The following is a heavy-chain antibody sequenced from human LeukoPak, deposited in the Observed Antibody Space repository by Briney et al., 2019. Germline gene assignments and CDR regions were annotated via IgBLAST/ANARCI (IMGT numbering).Heavy chain of an antibody. D-gene: IGHD6-19*01. CDR2: IYSGGST. CDR3: ARGTDGWYYFDY. Sequence: GGSLRLSCAASGFTFSSYAMSWVRQAPGKGLEWVSVIYSGGSTYYADSVKGRFTISRDNSKDTLYLQMNSLRAEDTAVYYCARGTDGWYYFDYWGQGTLVTVSS. V-gene: IGHV3-53*01. J-gene: IGHJ4*02. CDR1: GFTFSSYA.